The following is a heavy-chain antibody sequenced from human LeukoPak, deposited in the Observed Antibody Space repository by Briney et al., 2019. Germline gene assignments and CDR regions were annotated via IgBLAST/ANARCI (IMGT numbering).Heavy chain of an antibody. J-gene: IGHJ3*02. CDR2: ISGSGGST. Sequence: PGGSLRLSCAASGFTFSSYSMHWVRQAPGKGLEWVSAISGSGGSTYYADSVKGRFTISRDNSKNTLYLQMNSLRAEDTAVYYCAKVLDFWSGSPGFGAFDIWGQGTMVTVSS. D-gene: IGHD3-3*01. CDR1: GFTFSSYS. V-gene: IGHV3-23*01. CDR3: AKVLDFWSGSPGFGAFDI.